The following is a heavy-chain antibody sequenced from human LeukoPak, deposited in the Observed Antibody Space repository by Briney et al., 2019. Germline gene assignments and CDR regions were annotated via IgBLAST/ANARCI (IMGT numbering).Heavy chain of an antibody. CDR3: ARGGNRYSTFDY. CDR2: INPNSGGT. D-gene: IGHD6-13*01. J-gene: IGHJ4*02. V-gene: IGHV1-2*06. CDR1: GYTFTGYY. Sequence: ASVKVSCTASGYTFTGYYMHWVRQAPGQGLEWMGRINPNSGGTNYAQKFQGRVTITRDTSISTAYMELSRLRSDDTAVYYCARGGNRYSTFDYWGQGTLVTVSS.